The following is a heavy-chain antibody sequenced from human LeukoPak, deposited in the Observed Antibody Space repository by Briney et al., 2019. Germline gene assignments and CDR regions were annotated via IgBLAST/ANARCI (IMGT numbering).Heavy chain of an antibody. Sequence: PGGSLRLSCAASGFTFSSYAMSWVRQAPGKGLEWVSAISGSGGSTYYADSVKGQFTISRDNSKNTLYLQMNSLRAEDTAVYYCARYYDFWSGYSGAFDIWGQGTMVTVSS. J-gene: IGHJ3*02. CDR3: ARYYDFWSGYSGAFDI. CDR2: ISGSGGST. V-gene: IGHV3-23*01. D-gene: IGHD3-3*01. CDR1: GFTFSSYA.